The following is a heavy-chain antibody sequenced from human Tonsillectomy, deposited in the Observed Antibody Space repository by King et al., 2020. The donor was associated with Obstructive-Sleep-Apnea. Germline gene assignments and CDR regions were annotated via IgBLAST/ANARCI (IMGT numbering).Heavy chain of an antibody. V-gene: IGHV3-66*01. J-gene: IGHJ2*01. Sequence: VQLVESGGGLVQPEGSVRLSCAASGFNVRSKYMSWVRQAPGRGLDWDSVIYCGGTTYYAESVKGRFTISRDNSKNTLHLQMNSLRAEDTALYYCARAPFIWTDYDQSWYFDLWGRGTQVTVSS. CDR3: ARAPFIWTDYDQSWYFDL. CDR2: IYCGGTT. CDR1: GFNVRSKY. D-gene: IGHD3/OR15-3a*01.